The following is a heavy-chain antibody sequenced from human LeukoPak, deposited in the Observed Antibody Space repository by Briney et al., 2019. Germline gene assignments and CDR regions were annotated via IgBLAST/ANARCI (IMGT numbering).Heavy chain of an antibody. V-gene: IGHV3-9*01. J-gene: IGHJ4*02. Sequence: PGGSLRLSCAASGFTFDDYAMHWVRHAPGKGLEWVSGISWNSGSIGYVDSVKGRFTISRDNAKNSLYLQMNSLRAEDTAVYYCARECRSGSYVDYWGQGTLVTVSS. CDR3: ARECRSGSYVDY. D-gene: IGHD1-26*01. CDR1: GFTFDDYA. CDR2: ISWNSGSI.